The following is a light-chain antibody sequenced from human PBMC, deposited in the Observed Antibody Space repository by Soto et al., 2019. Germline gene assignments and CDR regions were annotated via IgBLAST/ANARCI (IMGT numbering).Light chain of an antibody. CDR1: QGISRW. CDR2: GAS. CDR3: QQANSFPLT. V-gene: IGKV1-12*01. J-gene: IGKJ5*01. Sequence: DIQMTQSPSFVSASVGDRVTITCLASQGISRWLAWYQQRPGKAPELLIYGASSLQSGVPSRFSGSGSGTDFTLTISSLQPEDFATYYCQQANSFPLTFGQGTRLELK.